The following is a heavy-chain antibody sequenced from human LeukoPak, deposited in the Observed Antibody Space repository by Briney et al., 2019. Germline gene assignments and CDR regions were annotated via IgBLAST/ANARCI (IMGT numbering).Heavy chain of an antibody. D-gene: IGHD7-27*01. CDR3: VRVFGANWGSDGYGMDV. CDR2: INHSGST. V-gene: IGHV4-34*01. CDR1: GGSFSGYY. Sequence: SETLSLTCAVYGGSFSGYYWSWIRQAPGKGLAWIGEINHSGSTNYNPSLESRVTISVDTSKNKFSLNLTSVTAADTAVYYCVRVFGANWGSDGYGMDVWGQGTTVTVSS. J-gene: IGHJ6*02.